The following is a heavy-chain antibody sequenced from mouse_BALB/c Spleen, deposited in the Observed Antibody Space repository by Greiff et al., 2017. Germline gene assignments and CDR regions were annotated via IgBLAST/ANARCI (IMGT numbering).Heavy chain of an antibody. V-gene: IGHV3-8*02. CDR1: GDSITSGY. D-gene: IGHD2-14*01. CDR2: ISYSGST. J-gene: IGHJ3*01. Sequence: EVQVVESGPSLVKPSQTLSLTCSVTGDSITSGYWNWIRKFPGNKLEYMGYISYSGSTYYNPSLKSRISITRDTSKNQYYLQLNSVTTEDTATYYCAYYYRYDEGFAYWGQGTLVTVSA. CDR3: AYYYRYDEGFAY.